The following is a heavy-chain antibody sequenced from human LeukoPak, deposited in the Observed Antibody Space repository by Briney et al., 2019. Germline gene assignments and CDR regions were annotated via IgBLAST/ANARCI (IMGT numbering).Heavy chain of an antibody. D-gene: IGHD4-23*01. Sequence: SVKVSCKASGGTFSSYAISWVRQAPGQGLEWMGGIIPIFGTANYAQKFQGRVTITADESTSTAYMELSSLRSEDTAVYYCARDGPNTSPVGDYWGQGTLVTVSS. CDR2: IIPIFGTA. J-gene: IGHJ4*02. CDR1: GGTFSSYA. CDR3: ARDGPNTSPVGDY. V-gene: IGHV1-69*01.